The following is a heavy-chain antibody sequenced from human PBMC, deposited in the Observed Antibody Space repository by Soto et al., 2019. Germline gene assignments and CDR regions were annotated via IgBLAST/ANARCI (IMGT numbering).Heavy chain of an antibody. D-gene: IGHD2-2*01. CDR2: IYHSGST. V-gene: IGHV4-30-2*01. CDR1: GGSISSGGYS. Sequence: SETLSLTCAVSGGSISSGGYSWSWIRQPPGKGLEWIGYIYHSGSTYYNPSLKSRVTISVDRSKDQFSLKLSSVTAADTAVYYCARGSRGSSLHWFDPWGQGTLVTVSS. J-gene: IGHJ5*02. CDR3: ARGSRGSSLHWFDP.